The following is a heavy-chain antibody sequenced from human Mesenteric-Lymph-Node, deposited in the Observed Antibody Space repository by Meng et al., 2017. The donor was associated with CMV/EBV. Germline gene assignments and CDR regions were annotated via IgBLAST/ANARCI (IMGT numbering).Heavy chain of an antibody. V-gene: IGHV6-1*01. CDR2: TYYRSGWYS. Sequence: LRLSCAISGDSVSSNSAIWNWIGQSPSRGLEWLGRTYYRSGWYSDYAVSVKSRMTIIADTSKNQFSLHLNSVTPEDTAVYYCARETATYYPTLDYWGQGTPVTVSS. J-gene: IGHJ4*02. D-gene: IGHD2-15*01. CDR3: ARETATYYPTLDY. CDR1: GDSVSSNSAI.